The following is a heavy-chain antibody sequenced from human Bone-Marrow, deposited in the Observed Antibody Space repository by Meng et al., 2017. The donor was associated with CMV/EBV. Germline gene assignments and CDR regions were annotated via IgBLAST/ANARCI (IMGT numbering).Heavy chain of an antibody. D-gene: IGHD5-18*01. J-gene: IGHJ4*02. Sequence: GESLKISCVASGFTFDDYGMSWVRQAPGKGLEWVSGINWNGGSTGYADSVKGRFTISRDNAKDSLYLQMNSLRAEDTALYHCARGAGTAMAPAGYWGQGTLVTVSS. CDR2: INWNGGST. V-gene: IGHV3-20*01. CDR1: GFTFDDYG. CDR3: ARGAGTAMAPAGY.